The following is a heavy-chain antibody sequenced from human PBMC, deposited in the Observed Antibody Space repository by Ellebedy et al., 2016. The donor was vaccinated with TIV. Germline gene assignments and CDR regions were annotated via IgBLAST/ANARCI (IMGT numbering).Heavy chain of an antibody. CDR3: ARKRSGSYAFDY. D-gene: IGHD1-26*01. J-gene: IGHJ4*02. CDR2: IIPIFGTA. CDR1: GGTFSSYA. Sequence: SVKVSXKASGGTFSSYAISWVRQAPGQGLEWMGGIIPIFGTANYAQKFQGRVTITADESTSTAYMELSSLRSEDTAVYYCARKRSGSYAFDYWGQGTLVTVSS. V-gene: IGHV1-69*13.